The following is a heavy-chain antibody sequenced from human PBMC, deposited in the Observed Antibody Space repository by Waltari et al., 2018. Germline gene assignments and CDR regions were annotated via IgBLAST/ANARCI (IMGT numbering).Heavy chain of an antibody. CDR1: GYTFSDYY. CDR3: ARAPDFDT. Sequence: QVQLVQSVAEVRKPGASVKVSCKAPGYTFSDYYMHWVRQAPGQGLEWRAWINPYSAGTYSAKKFQGRVTMTRDTSISTAYMELSGLTSDDTAVYYCARAPDFDTWGQGTQVTVSS. V-gene: IGHV1-2*02. J-gene: IGHJ4*02. CDR2: INPYSAGT.